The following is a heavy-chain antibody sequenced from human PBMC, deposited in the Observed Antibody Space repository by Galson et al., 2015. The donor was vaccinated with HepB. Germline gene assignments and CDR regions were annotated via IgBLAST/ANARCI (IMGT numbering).Heavy chain of an antibody. CDR3: ARGGVGSVDY. Sequence: SVKVSCKASGYTFNFYDINWVRQATGQGLEWMGWMGSKSGNTGYAQKFQGRVTMTRNTSITTAYMELTSLKSEDTAVYYCARGGVGSVDYWGQGTLVTVSS. D-gene: IGHD1-26*01. CDR1: GYTFNFYD. V-gene: IGHV1-8*01. J-gene: IGHJ4*02. CDR2: MGSKSGNT.